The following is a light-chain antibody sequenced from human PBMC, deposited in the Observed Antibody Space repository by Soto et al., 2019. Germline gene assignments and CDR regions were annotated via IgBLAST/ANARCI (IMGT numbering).Light chain of an antibody. J-gene: IGLJ1*01. Sequence: QSVLTQPASVSGSPGQSITISCTGTSSDVGGYNYVPWYQHHPGKAPKLMIYDVSTRPSGASNRFSGSKSGNTASLTIPGLQAEDEADYYCSSFTSNNTRVFGTGTKVTVL. CDR2: DVS. CDR1: SSDVGGYNY. V-gene: IGLV2-14*03. CDR3: SSFTSNNTRV.